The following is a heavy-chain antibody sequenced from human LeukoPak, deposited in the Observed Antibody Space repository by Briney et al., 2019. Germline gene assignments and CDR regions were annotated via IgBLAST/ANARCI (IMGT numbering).Heavy chain of an antibody. CDR1: GYTFTSYY. J-gene: IGHJ5*02. V-gene: IGHV1-8*02. CDR2: MNPDSGNT. Sequence: GASVKVSCKASGYTFTSYYMHWVRQATGQGLEWMGWMNPDSGNTGYAQKFQGRVTMTRNTSISTAYMELSSLRSEDTAVYYCARGCWHGVRNWFDPWGQGTLVTVSS. D-gene: IGHD2-15*01. CDR3: ARGCWHGVRNWFDP.